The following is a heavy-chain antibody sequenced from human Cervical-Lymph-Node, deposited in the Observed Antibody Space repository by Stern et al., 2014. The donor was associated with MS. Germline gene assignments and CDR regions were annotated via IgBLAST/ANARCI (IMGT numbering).Heavy chain of an antibody. J-gene: IGHJ5*02. CDR2: IYSSGST. Sequence: QVQLQESGPGLVKPSETLSLTCTVSGGSISSSSYYWGWIRQPPGKGLEWIGSIYSSGSTYYNPSLKSRCTLSVDTSKTQFSLKLSSVTAADTAVYYCFSYQPNWFDPWGQGTLVTVSS. CDR3: FSYQPNWFDP. D-gene: IGHD1-26*01. V-gene: IGHV4-39*01. CDR1: GGSISSSSYY.